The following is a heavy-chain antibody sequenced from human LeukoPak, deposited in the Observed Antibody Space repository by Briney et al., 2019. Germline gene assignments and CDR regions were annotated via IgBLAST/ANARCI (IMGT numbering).Heavy chain of an antibody. CDR2: ISSSGSTI. V-gene: IGHV3-48*03. Sequence: PGGSLRLSCAASGFTFSSYEMNWVRQAPGKGLEWASYISSSGSTIYYADSVKGRFTISRDNAKNSLYLQMNSLRAEDTAVYYCAKGVVVAPDVTPFDYWGQGTLVTVSS. CDR1: GFTFSSYE. D-gene: IGHD2-2*01. CDR3: AKGVVVAPDVTPFDY. J-gene: IGHJ4*02.